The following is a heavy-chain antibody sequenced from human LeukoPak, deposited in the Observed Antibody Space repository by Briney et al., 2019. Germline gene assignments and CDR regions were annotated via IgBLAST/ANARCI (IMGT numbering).Heavy chain of an antibody. CDR2: VSAYNGNT. CDR1: GYTFTSYG. CDR3: DTDPVRGGSGSLFPLPPPGNV. Sequence: SVTVSCMASGYTFTSYGISWLRQAPGQGRKGMGWVSAYNGNTNYAQQLQGRVTMTTDTSTSTAYMELRSLRSDDTAVYFCDTDPVRGGSGSLFPLPPPGNVWGQGTRVTVSS. J-gene: IGHJ6*02. D-gene: IGHD3-10*01. V-gene: IGHV1-18*01.